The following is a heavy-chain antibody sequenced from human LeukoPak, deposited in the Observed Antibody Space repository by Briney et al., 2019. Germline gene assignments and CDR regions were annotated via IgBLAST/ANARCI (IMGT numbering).Heavy chain of an antibody. J-gene: IGHJ3*02. CDR3: AKDRGGSYTFDM. CDR1: GYTFISFH. Sequence: GASVKVSCKASGYTFISFHMHWVRQAPGQGLEWMGILNPGDGYTSCAQKFQDRVTITRDTSTSTVYMEMSSLRSEDTAVYYCAKDRGGSYTFDMWGQGTMVTVSS. V-gene: IGHV1-46*01. CDR2: LNPGDGYT. D-gene: IGHD3-16*01.